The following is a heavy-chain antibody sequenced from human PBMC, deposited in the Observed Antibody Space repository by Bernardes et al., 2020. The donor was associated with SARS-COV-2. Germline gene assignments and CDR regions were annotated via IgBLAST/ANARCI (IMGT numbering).Heavy chain of an antibody. CDR2: ASISGVDT. J-gene: IGHJ6*02. CDR1: GFSFSNYD. V-gene: IGHV3-23*01. D-gene: IGHD3-9*01. CDR3: VKDPLRYIGWFGMDV. Sequence: WGTLRLSCAASGFSFSNYDMTWVRQAPGKGLEWIATASISGVDTFFADSVKVRFNIFRDNSQNTLSLQVSSLRADDTAKYYCVKDPLRYIGWFGMDVWGQGTTVTVSS.